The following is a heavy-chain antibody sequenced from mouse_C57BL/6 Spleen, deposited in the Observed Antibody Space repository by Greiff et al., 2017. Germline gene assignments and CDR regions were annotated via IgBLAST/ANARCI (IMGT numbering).Heavy chain of an antibody. CDR1: GYTFTSYW. Sequence: QVQLQQPGAELVRPGSSVKLSCKASGYTFTSYWMHWVKQRPIQGLEWIGNIDPSDSETHSNQKFKDKATLTVDKSSSTAYMQLSSLTSEDSAVYYCAREGVYMGGFAYWGQGTLVTVSA. CDR3: AREGVYMGGFAY. V-gene: IGHV1-52*01. J-gene: IGHJ3*01. CDR2: IDPSDSET. D-gene: IGHD2-1*01.